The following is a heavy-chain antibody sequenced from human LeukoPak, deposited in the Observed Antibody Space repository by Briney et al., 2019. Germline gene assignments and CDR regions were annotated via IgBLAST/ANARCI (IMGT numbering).Heavy chain of an antibody. D-gene: IGHD1-1*01. CDR3: XXXXXXXXXXNCYVDY. V-gene: IGHV1-2*02. J-gene: IGHJ4*02. CDR2: INPNSGDT. CDR1: VYTFTNFY. Sequence: VASVKVSCKASVYTFTNFYIHWVRQAPGQGLEWMGWINPNSGDTSYAREFQDRVTMTRDTSLSTAYMELSRLRSDDTAVYYCXXXXXXXXXXNCYVDYWGQGTLVTVSS.